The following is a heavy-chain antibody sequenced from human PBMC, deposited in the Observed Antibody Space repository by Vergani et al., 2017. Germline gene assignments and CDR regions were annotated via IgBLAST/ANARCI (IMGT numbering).Heavy chain of an antibody. J-gene: IGHJ4*02. CDR3: AKDPLGPIVVVPAAIRDDY. D-gene: IGHD2-2*02. V-gene: IGHV3-23*01. Sequence: EVQLLESGGGLVQPGGSLRLSCAASGFTFSSYAMSWVRQAPGKGLEWVSAISGSGGSTYYADSVKGRFTISRDNSKNTLYLQMNSLRAEDTAVYYCAKDPLGPIVVVPAAIRDDYWGQGKLVTVSS. CDR1: GFTFSSYA. CDR2: ISGSGGST.